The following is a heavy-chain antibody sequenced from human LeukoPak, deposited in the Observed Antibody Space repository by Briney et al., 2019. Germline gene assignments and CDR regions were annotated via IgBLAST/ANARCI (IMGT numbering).Heavy chain of an antibody. D-gene: IGHD4-17*01. V-gene: IGHV3-9*01. Sequence: GGSLRLSCAASGFTFDDYAMHWVRQAPGKGLEWVSGISWNSGSIGYADSVKGRFTISRDNAKNSLYLQMNSLRAEDTALYYCASAYGDYGAPSKNWGQGTLVTVSS. CDR1: GFTFDDYA. CDR2: ISWNSGSI. J-gene: IGHJ4*02. CDR3: ASAYGDYGAPSKN.